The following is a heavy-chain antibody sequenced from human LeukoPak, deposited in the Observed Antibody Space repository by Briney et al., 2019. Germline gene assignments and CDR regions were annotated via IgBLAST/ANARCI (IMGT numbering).Heavy chain of an antibody. CDR2: INPNSGGT. J-gene: IGHJ4*02. V-gene: IGHV1-2*06. CDR1: GCTFTGYY. CDR3: PRDGSLAYWSGGSCGVDY. D-gene: IGHD2-15*01. Sequence: ASVKVSCKASGCTFTGYYMHWVRQAPGQGLDWMGRINPNSGGTNYAQKFQGRVNITRGPFIGTAYMELSRLGCDGPAVYYLPRDGSLAYWSGGSCGVDYWGQGTLVTVSS.